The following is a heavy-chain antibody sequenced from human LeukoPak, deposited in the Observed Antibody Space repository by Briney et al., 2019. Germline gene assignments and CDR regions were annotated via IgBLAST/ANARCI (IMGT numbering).Heavy chain of an antibody. V-gene: IGHV3-7*01. D-gene: IGHD4-17*01. CDR3: ARGHYGLDC. Sequence: GGSLRLSCAASGFTFSNYWISWVRQARGKGLEWVANIKEDGSEKYYVDSVKGRFTLSRDNAKNSLYLQMNSLRAEDTAVYYCARGHYGLDCWGQGTLVIVSS. CDR2: IKEDGSEK. J-gene: IGHJ4*02. CDR1: GFTFSNYW.